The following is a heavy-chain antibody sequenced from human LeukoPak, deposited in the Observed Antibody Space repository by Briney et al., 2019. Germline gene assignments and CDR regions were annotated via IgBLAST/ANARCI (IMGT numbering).Heavy chain of an antibody. V-gene: IGHV4-59*01. D-gene: IGHD3-22*01. CDR1: GGSISSCY. CDR2: TYYSGST. Sequence: SETLSLTCIVSGGSISSCYWSWIRQPPGKGLEWIGYTYYSGSTNYNPSLKSRLTISVDTSKNQFSLKLSSVTAADTAVYYRARYYGGDSSGYLNYWGQGTLVTVSS. CDR3: ARYYGGDSSGYLNY. J-gene: IGHJ4*02.